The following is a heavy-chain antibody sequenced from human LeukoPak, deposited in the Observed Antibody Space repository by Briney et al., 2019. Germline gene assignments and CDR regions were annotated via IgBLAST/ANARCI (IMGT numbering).Heavy chain of an antibody. CDR3: TRVPSGTTAPFYY. Sequence: PGGSLRLSCAASGFTFSSYGMHWVRQAPGKGLEWVAVIWYDGSNKYYADSVKGRFTISRDNSKNTLYLQLNSLRAEDTAVYYCTRVPSGTTAPFYYWGQGTLVTVSS. J-gene: IGHJ4*02. D-gene: IGHD1-7*01. CDR1: GFTFSSYG. V-gene: IGHV3-33*01. CDR2: IWYDGSNK.